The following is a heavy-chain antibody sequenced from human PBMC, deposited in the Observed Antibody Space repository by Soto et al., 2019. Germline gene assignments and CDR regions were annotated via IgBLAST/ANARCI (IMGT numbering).Heavy chain of an antibody. J-gene: IGHJ4*02. Sequence: GWSLRLSCSASGFSVSSYYMNWVRQAPGKGLEWVSVIHSGGSAYYAESVKGRFTISRDSSKNTLYLQMNSLRAEDTAVYYCARGRSDWYPLDYWGQGALVTVSS. V-gene: IGHV3-53*01. CDR2: IHSGGSA. CDR1: GFSVSSYY. D-gene: IGHD6-19*01. CDR3: ARGRSDWYPLDY.